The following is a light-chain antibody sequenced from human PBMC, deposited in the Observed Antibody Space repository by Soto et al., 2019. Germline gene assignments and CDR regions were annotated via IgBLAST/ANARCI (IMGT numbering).Light chain of an antibody. CDR2: AAS. CDR3: QQANSFPPWT. Sequence: DIQMTQSPSSLSLSVGDGVTITCRASQTISNYLNWYQQKPGRAPRLLIHAASTLQSGVPSRFSGSGSGTDFTLTISSLEPEDFATYYCQQANSFPPWTFGQGTKVEIK. CDR1: QTISNY. J-gene: IGKJ1*01. V-gene: IGKV1-39*01.